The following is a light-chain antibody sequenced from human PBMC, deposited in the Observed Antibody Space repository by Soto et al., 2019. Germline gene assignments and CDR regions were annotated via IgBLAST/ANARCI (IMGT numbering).Light chain of an antibody. V-gene: IGLV1-40*01. CDR3: SSYTSSSTLV. CDR2: GDS. CDR1: DSNIGADYG. Sequence: QSVLTQPPSVSGAPGQRVTISCTGFDSNIGADYGVHWYQQFPGTAPKLLIYGDSYRPSGVSGRFSGSKSGTSASLAITGLQAEDEADYYCSSYTSSSTLVFGGGTKVTVL. J-gene: IGLJ2*01.